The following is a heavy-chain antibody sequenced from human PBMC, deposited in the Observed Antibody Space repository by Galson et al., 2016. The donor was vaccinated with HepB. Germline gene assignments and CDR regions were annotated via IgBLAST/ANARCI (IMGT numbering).Heavy chain of an antibody. Sequence: PALVKPTQTLTLTCTFSGFSLTNGGVGVGWIRQPSGKALEWLALIYWDDDKRYSPSLKNRLTITKDTSKNQVVLVMANMDPVDTGTYYCARSLGTAIFDYWGQGSLVLVSS. V-gene: IGHV2-5*02. CDR2: IYWDDDK. J-gene: IGHJ4*02. CDR3: ARSLGTAIFDY. D-gene: IGHD1-7*01. CDR1: GFSLTNGGVG.